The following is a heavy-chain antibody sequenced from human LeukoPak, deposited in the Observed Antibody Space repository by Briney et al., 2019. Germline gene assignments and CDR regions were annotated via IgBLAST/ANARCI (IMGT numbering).Heavy chain of an antibody. J-gene: IGHJ4*02. D-gene: IGHD1-26*01. V-gene: IGHV3-64*02. CDR2: INTDGRIT. CDR3: TRDGGSFCDFDY. CDR1: GFSFRYFA. Sequence: GGSLRHSCVGSGFSFRYFAIPWVRQAPGKGLEYVSVINTDGRITYYADSVKGRFTISRDNSKNTVYLQMGSLRGDDMAVYYCTRDGGSFCDFDYWGQGALVTVSS.